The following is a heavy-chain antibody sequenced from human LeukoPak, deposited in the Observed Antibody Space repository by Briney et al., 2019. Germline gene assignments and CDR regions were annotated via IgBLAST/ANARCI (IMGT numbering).Heavy chain of an antibody. CDR3: ARGGRDGYNSKPYYMDV. D-gene: IGHD5-24*01. CDR2: IYHSGST. J-gene: IGHJ6*03. V-gene: IGHV4-38-2*01. CDR1: GYSISSGYY. Sequence: PSETLSPTCAVSGYSISSGYYWGWIRQPPWKGLEWIASIYHSGSTHYNPSLKSRVTMSVDTSKNQFSLKLSSVTAADTAVYYCARGGRDGYNSKPYYMDVWGKGTTVTVSS.